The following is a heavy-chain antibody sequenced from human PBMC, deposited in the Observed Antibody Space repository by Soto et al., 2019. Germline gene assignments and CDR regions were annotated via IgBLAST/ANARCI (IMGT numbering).Heavy chain of an antibody. D-gene: IGHD6-19*01. Sequence: PGGSLRLSCAASGFTFSSYSMNWVRQAQGKGLELVSYISSSSSTIYYANSVKGRFTISRDNAKNSLYLQMNCLRAEDTAVYYCARDPDSSGWYNWFDPWGQGTLVTVSS. CDR1: GFTFSSYS. CDR2: ISSSSSTI. J-gene: IGHJ5*02. V-gene: IGHV3-48*01. CDR3: ARDPDSSGWYNWFDP.